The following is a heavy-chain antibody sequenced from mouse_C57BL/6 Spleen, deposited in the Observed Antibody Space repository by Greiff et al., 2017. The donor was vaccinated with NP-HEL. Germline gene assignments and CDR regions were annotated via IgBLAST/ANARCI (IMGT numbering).Heavy chain of an antibody. D-gene: IGHD5-1*01. V-gene: IGHV4-1*01. CDR1: GIDFSRYW. J-gene: IGHJ4*01. Sequence: EASGIDFSRYWMSWVRRAPGKGLEWIGEINPDSSTINYAPSLKDKFIISRDNAKNTLYLQMSKVRSEDTALYYCARRGKYHYAMDYWGQGTSVTVSS. CDR3: ARRGKYHYAMDY. CDR2: INPDSSTI.